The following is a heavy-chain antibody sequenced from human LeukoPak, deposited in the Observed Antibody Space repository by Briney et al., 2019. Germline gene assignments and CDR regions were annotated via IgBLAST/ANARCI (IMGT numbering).Heavy chain of an antibody. Sequence: GGSLRLSCAASGFTFSRYAMNWLRQAPGKGLEWVSYINTDSSDIHYADSVKGRFTISRDNARNTLYLQLSSLRAEDSAVYYCARDTFQPGLIDSWGQGTLVTVSS. D-gene: IGHD2-2*01. J-gene: IGHJ4*02. V-gene: IGHV3-21*05. CDR3: ARDTFQPGLIDS. CDR2: INTDSSDI. CDR1: GFTFSRYA.